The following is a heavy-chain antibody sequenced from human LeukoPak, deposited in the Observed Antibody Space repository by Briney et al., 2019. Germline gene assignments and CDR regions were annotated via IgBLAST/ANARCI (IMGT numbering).Heavy chain of an antibody. Sequence: GASVKVSCKASGYTFTSYGISWVRQAPGQGLEWMGWISAYNGNTNYAQKLQGRVTMTTDTSTSTAYMEQRSLRSDGTAVYYCARDLGVDIVVVVAATPYVVDYWGQGTLVTVSS. CDR1: GYTFTSYG. V-gene: IGHV1-18*01. CDR3: ARDLGVDIVVVVAATPYVVDY. J-gene: IGHJ4*02. D-gene: IGHD2-15*01. CDR2: ISAYNGNT.